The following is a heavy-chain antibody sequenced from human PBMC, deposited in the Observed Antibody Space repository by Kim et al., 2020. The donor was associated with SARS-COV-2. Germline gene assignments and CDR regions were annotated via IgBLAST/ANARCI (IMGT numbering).Heavy chain of an antibody. J-gene: IGHJ4*02. CDR1: GYTFTSYA. D-gene: IGHD6-13*01. CDR2: INAGNGNT. CDR3: ARGEIAAAGTFGGY. Sequence: ASVKVSCKASGYTFTSYAMHWVRQAPGQRLEWMGWINAGNGNTKYSQKFQGRVTITRDTSASTAYMELSSLRSEDTAVYYCARGEIAAAGTFGGYWGQGTLVTVSS. V-gene: IGHV1-3*01.